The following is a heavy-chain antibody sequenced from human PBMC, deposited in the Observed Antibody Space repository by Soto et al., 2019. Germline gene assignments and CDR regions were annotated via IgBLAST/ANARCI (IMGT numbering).Heavy chain of an antibody. CDR2: IYYSGST. V-gene: IGHV4-30-4*01. CDR1: GGSISSGDYY. Sequence: SETLSLTCTVSGGSISSGDYYWSWIRQPPGKGLEWIGNIYYSGSTYYNSSLKSRVTISVDTSKNQFSLKLSSVTAADTAVYYCARVWDSSGPNFDYWGQGTLVTVSS. CDR3: ARVWDSSGPNFDY. D-gene: IGHD3-22*01. J-gene: IGHJ4*02.